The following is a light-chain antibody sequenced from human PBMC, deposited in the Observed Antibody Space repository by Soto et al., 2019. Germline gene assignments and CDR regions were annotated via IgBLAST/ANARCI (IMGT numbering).Light chain of an antibody. CDR1: SSDVGAYNY. CDR2: DVS. J-gene: IGLJ1*01. CDR3: SSYASSSTLYV. V-gene: IGLV2-14*01. Sequence: QSALTQPASVSGSPGQSITISCTGTSSDVGAYNYVSWYQQHPGKAPKLMIYDVSNRPSGVSNRFSGSKSGNKASLTISGLQAEDEADYYCSSYASSSTLYVFGAGTKLTVL.